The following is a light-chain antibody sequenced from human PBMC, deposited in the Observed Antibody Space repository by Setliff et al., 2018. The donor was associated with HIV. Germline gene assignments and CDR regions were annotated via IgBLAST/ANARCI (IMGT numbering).Light chain of an antibody. J-gene: IGLJ3*02. V-gene: IGLV2-14*01. CDR1: STDVGGYDY. CDR2: DVN. Sequence: ALTQPASVSGSPGQSITISCTGTSTDVGGYDYVSWYQHQTGKAPRLIIYDVNNRPAGVSNRFSGSKSGKTASLTISGLQAEDEGVYYCSSYTSSSSMFGGGTKVTVL. CDR3: SSYTSSSSM.